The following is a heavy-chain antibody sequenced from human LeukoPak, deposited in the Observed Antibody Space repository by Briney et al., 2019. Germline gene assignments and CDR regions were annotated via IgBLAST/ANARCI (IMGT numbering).Heavy chain of an antibody. CDR2: ISYDGSNK. V-gene: IGHV3-30*18. J-gene: IGHJ5*02. CDR1: GFTFSSYG. Sequence: GRSLRLSCAASGFTFSSYGMHWVRQAPGKGLEWVAVISYDGSNKYYADSVKGRFTISRDNSKNTLYLQMNSLRAEDTAVYYCAKDLAMNYYGSGDFSTAGDPWGQGTLVTVSS. D-gene: IGHD3-10*01. CDR3: AKDLAMNYYGSGDFSTAGDP.